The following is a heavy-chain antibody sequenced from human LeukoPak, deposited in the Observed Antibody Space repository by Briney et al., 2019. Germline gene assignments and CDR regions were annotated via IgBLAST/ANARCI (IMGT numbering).Heavy chain of an antibody. CDR2: IKEDGSEK. CDR1: GFTFSSYW. Sequence: GGSLRLSCAASGFTFSSYWMNWVRQAPGKGLEWVANIKEDGSEKYYVDSVKGRITISRDNAKNSLYLQMNSLRAEDTAVYYCARHRAYAFDIWGQGTMVTVSS. V-gene: IGHV3-7*01. J-gene: IGHJ3*02. CDR3: ARHRAYAFDI.